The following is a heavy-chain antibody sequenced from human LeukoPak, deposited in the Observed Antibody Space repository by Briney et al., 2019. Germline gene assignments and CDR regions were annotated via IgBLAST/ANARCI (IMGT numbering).Heavy chain of an antibody. D-gene: IGHD6-13*01. V-gene: IGHV1-58*01. CDR1: GFTFTSSA. J-gene: IGHJ4*02. CDR3: ARVSGGAAALGF. CDR2: IVVGSGNT. Sequence: SVKVSCKASGFTFTSSAVQWVRQARGQRLEWIGWIVVGSGNTNYAQKFQERVTITRGMSTSTAYMELSSLRSEDTAVYYCARVSGGAAALGFWGQGTLVTVSS.